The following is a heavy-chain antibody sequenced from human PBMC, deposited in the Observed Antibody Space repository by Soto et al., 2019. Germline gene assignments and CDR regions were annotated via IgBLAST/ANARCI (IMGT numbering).Heavy chain of an antibody. CDR1: GFTFSSYG. J-gene: IGHJ4*02. V-gene: IGHV3-33*01. CDR2: IWYAGSNK. Sequence: QVQLLEAGGGVVQPGRSLRLSCAASGFTFSSYGMPLVRQAPGTGLEWVAVIWYAGSNKYYAASVKGRFTISRDNSKNTLYLQMNSLRAEDTAVYYCAIDRLGAGKGGFDYWGQGTLVTVSS. CDR3: AIDRLGAGKGGFDY. D-gene: IGHD2-21*01.